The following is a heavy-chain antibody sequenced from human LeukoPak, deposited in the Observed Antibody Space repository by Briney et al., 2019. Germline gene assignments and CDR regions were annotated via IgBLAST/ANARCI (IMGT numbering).Heavy chain of an antibody. V-gene: IGHV3-48*03. CDR1: GFTFSSYE. CDR3: TRPRQVVVVAATDYYYYMDV. J-gene: IGHJ6*03. Sequence: GGSLRLSCAASGFTFSSYEMNWVRQAPGKGLEWVSYISSSGSTIYYADSVKGRFTISRDNAKNSLYLQMNSLKTEDTAVYYCTRPRQVVVVAATDYYYYMDVWGKGTTVTVSS. D-gene: IGHD2-15*01. CDR2: ISSSGSTI.